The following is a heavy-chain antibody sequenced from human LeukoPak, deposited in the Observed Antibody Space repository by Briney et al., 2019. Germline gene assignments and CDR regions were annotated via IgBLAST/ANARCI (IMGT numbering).Heavy chain of an antibody. D-gene: IGHD3-3*01. J-gene: IGHJ6*02. CDR2: INHSGST. CDR1: GGSFSGYY. V-gene: IGHV4-34*01. CDR3: ARAYYDFWSGYYFYYYGMDV. Sequence: SETLSLTCAVYGGSFSGYYWSWIRQPPGKGLEWIGEINHSGSTNYNPSLKSRVTISVDTSKNQSSLKLSSVTAADTAVYYCARAYYDFWSGYYFYYYGMDVWGQGTTVTVSS.